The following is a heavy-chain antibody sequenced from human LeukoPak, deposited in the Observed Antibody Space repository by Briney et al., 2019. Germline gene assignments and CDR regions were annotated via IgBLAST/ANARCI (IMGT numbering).Heavy chain of an antibody. CDR1: GGSFSGYY. CDR3: ARAPHSVVVLYGNYFDY. CDR2: INHSGST. J-gene: IGHJ4*02. D-gene: IGHD2-21*01. V-gene: IGHV4-34*01. Sequence: SETLSLTCAVYGGSFSGYYWSWIRQPPGKGLEWIGEINHSGSTNYNPSLTSRVTISVDTSKNQFSLKLSSVTAADTAVFYCARAPHSVVVLYGNYFDYWGQGTLVTVSS.